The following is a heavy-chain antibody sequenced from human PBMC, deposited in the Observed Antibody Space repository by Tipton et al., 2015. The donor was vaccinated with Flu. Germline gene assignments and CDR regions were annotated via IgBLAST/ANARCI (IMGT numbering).Heavy chain of an antibody. CDR2: IYPGDSDT. CDR3: ARLPFYYDFWSGHYTHYYYYGMDV. D-gene: IGHD3-3*01. Sequence: QLVQSGAEVKKPGESLEISCKGSGYSFTSYWIGWVRQMPGKGLEWMGIIYPGDSDTRYSPSFQGQVTISADKSISTAYLQWSSLKASDAAMYYCARLPFYYDFWSGHYTHYYYYGMDVWGQGTTVPVSS. V-gene: IGHV5-51*01. CDR1: GYSFTSYW. J-gene: IGHJ6*02.